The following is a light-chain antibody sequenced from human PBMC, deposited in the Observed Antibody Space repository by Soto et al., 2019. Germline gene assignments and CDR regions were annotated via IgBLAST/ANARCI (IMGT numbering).Light chain of an antibody. CDR1: SSDVGGYNY. Sequence: QSVLTQPASVSGSPGQSITISCTGTSSDVGGYNYVSWYQQHPGKAPKLMIYDVSNRPSGASNRFSGSKSGNTASLTISGLQAEDEADYYCSSYTSSSFYVFGTGTKVT. V-gene: IGLV2-14*01. CDR3: SSYTSSSFYV. CDR2: DVS. J-gene: IGLJ1*01.